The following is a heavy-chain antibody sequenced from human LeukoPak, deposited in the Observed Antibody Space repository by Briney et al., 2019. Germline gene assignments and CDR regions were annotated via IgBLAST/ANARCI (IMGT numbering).Heavy chain of an antibody. D-gene: IGHD2-21*01. CDR2: IYYSGST. V-gene: IGHV4-59*11. J-gene: IGHJ6*03. CDR3: ARAGDSPMDV. Sequence: SETLSLTCTVSGGSISNHYWSWIRQPPGKGLEWIGYIYYSGSTNYNPSLKSRVTISVDTSKNQFSLKLSSVTAADTAVYYCARAGDSPMDVWGKGTTVTVSS. CDR1: GGSISNHY.